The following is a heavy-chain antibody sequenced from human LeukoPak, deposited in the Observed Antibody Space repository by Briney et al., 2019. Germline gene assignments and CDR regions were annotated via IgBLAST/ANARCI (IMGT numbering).Heavy chain of an antibody. CDR3: ARRAPGYCITTSCPDTYYYYYYMDV. D-gene: IGHD2-2*01. Sequence: GGSLRLSCAASGFAFSSSWMSWVRQAPGKGLEWVANIEQDGSETYYVDSLKGRFTVSRDNAKNSVYLQMNNLRAEDTAVYYCARRAPGYCITTSCPDTYYYYYYMDVWGKGTTVTVSS. J-gene: IGHJ6*03. CDR1: GFAFSSSW. CDR2: IEQDGSET. V-gene: IGHV3-7*01.